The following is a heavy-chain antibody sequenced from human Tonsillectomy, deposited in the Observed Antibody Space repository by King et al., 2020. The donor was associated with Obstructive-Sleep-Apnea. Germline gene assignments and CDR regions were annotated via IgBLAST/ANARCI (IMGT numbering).Heavy chain of an antibody. CDR2: IYYSGST. CDR3: ARQNTLDYVWGSPRGNWFDS. D-gene: IGHD3-16*01. J-gene: IGHJ5*01. CDR1: GGSISSYY. V-gene: IGHV4-59*08. Sequence: QLQESGPGLVKPSETLSLTCTVSGGSISSYYWSWIRQPPGKGLEWIGYIYYSGSTNYNPSLKIRVTISVDTSKNQFSLKLSSVTAADTAVYYCARQNTLDYVWGSPRGNWFDSWGQGTLVTVSS.